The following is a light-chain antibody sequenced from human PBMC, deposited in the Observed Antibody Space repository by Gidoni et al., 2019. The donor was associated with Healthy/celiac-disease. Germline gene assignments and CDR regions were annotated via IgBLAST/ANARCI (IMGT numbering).Light chain of an antibody. J-gene: IGKJ2*01. V-gene: IGKV3-11*01. CDR2: DAS. Sequence: IVLTQSPATLALSPGETATLSCSARQSVSSYLAWYQQKPGQAPRRRIYDASNSATGRPAGFSGSGSGTDFTLTISSLEPEDFAVDYCQQRSNWPPYTFGQXTKLEIK. CDR1: QSVSSY. CDR3: QQRSNWPPYT.